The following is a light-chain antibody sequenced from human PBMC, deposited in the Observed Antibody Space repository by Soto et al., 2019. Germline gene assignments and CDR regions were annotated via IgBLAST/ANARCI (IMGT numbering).Light chain of an antibody. CDR3: ASYSTGDTLYG. J-gene: IGLJ1*01. V-gene: IGLV2-14*01. CDR1: RGDVGAFNY. Sequence: QSVLTQPASLSGSPGQSITISCTGTRGDVGAFNYVSWYQIQPGKAPKLVIYEVSSRPSGVSKRFSGSKSGNTASLSISGLQPEDEGDYYCASYSTGDTLYGFGSGTKVTVL. CDR2: EVS.